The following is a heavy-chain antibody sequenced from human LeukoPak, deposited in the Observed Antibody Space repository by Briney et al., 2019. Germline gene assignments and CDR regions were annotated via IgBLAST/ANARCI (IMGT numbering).Heavy chain of an antibody. CDR3: ARGWLAETTVVTPYNY. V-gene: IGHV1-69*13. D-gene: IGHD4-23*01. CDR2: IIPIFGKA. Sequence: PVKVSCKASGGTFNNYAINWVRQAPGQGLEWMGGIIPIFGKASYAQKFQGRVTITADESTRTAFMELSSLRSEDTAVYYCARGWLAETTVVTPYNYWGRGTLVSVSS. CDR1: GGTFNNYA. J-gene: IGHJ4*02.